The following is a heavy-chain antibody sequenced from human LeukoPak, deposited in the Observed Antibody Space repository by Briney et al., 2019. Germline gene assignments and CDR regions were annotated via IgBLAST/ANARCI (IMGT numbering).Heavy chain of an antibody. CDR3: AKVRPPRAGYCFDY. V-gene: IGHV3-23*01. CDR1: GLHLCSHA. J-gene: IGHJ4*02. Sequence: GGSLRHSCAASGLHLCSHAMRWVRQAPGKGVEWVSAISGSGGSTYYADSVKGRFTISRDNSKNPLYLQMNSLRAEDTAVYYCAKVRPPRAGYCFDYWGQGTLVTVSS. D-gene: IGHD6-25*01. CDR2: ISGSGGST.